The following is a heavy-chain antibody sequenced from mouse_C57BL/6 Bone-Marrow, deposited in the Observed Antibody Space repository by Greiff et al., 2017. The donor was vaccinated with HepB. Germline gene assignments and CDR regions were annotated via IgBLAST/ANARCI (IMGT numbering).Heavy chain of an antibody. V-gene: IGHV5-6*02. CDR3: VHYSSRTRAY. CDR2: ISSGGSYT. D-gene: IGHD1-1*01. CDR1: GFTFRSYG. Sequence: KLVESGGDLVKPGGSLKLSCAASGFTFRSYGMSWVRQTPDKRLEWVATISSGGSYTYYPDSVKGRFTISRDNAKNTLYLQMSSLKSEDTAMYYCVHYSSRTRAYWGQGTLVTVSA. J-gene: IGHJ3*01.